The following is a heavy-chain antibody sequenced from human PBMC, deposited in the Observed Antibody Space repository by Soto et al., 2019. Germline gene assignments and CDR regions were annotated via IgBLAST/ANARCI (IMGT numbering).Heavy chain of an antibody. CDR3: ARHQATDY. Sequence: SETLSLTCTVSGGSISSSSYYWGWIRQPPGKGLEWIGSIYYSGSTYYNPSLKSRVTISVDTSKNQFSLKLSSVTAADTAVYYCARHQATDYWGQGTLVTVSS. V-gene: IGHV4-39*01. D-gene: IGHD1-26*01. CDR1: GGSISSSSYY. J-gene: IGHJ4*02. CDR2: IYYSGST.